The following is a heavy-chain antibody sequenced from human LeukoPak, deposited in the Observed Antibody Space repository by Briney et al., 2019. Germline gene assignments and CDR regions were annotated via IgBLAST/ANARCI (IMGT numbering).Heavy chain of an antibody. CDR2: INPSGGST. CDR1: GYTFTSYY. Sequence: ASVKVSCKASGYTFTSYYMYWVRQPPAQGLEWKGIINPSGGSTSYAQKFQGRVTMTRDMSTSTVYMELSSLRSEDTAVYYCARDTGNYYYYYMDVWGKGTTVTVSS. D-gene: IGHD1-14*01. J-gene: IGHJ6*03. V-gene: IGHV1-46*01. CDR3: ARDTGNYYYYYMDV.